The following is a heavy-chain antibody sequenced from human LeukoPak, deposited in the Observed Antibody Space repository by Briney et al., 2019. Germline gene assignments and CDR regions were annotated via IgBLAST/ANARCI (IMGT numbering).Heavy chain of an antibody. V-gene: IGHV3-23*01. CDR1: GFTLSNYA. J-gene: IGHJ4*02. D-gene: IGHD6-19*01. Sequence: PGGSLRLSCVASGFTLSNYAMSWVRQAPGKGLEWVSSISGSGGSTYQAENVKGRFTISRDNSKNTLYLQMNSLRDEDTAIYYCAAGYTTGWYVRYFDYWGQRTLVTVSS. CDR3: AAGYTTGWYVRYFDY. CDR2: ISGSGGST.